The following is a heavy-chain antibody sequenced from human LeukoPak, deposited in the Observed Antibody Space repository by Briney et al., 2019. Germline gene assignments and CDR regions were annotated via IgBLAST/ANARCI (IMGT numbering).Heavy chain of an antibody. V-gene: IGHV1-69*05. CDR3: ARMGPYQLLYDAFDI. CDR1: GGTFSSYA. Sequence: SVKVSCKASGGTFSSYAISWVRQAPGQGLEWMGGIIPIFGTANYAQKFQGRVTITTDESTSTAYMELSSLRSEDTAVYYCARMGPYQLLYDAFDIWGQGTMVTVSS. CDR2: IIPIFGTA. D-gene: IGHD2-2*02. J-gene: IGHJ3*02.